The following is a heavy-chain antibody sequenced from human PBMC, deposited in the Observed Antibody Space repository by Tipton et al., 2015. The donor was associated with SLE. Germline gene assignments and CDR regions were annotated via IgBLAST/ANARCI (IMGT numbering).Heavy chain of an antibody. Sequence: TLSLTCTVSGDSISSYFWSWIRQPPGKGLEWIGYIFYSGSSNYNPSLKSRATISVDTSKNQFSLRLDSVTAADTAVYYCARAPSDYGDYTFDYWGQGTLVTVSS. V-gene: IGHV4-59*01. CDR1: GDSISSYF. CDR2: IFYSGSS. D-gene: IGHD4-17*01. CDR3: ARAPSDYGDYTFDY. J-gene: IGHJ4*02.